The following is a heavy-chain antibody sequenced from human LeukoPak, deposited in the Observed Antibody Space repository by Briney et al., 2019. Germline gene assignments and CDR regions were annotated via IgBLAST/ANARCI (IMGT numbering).Heavy chain of an antibody. CDR2: IYYSGST. J-gene: IGHJ5*02. CDR1: GGSISSYY. V-gene: IGHV4-59*08. Sequence: PSETLSLTCTVSGGSISSYYWSWIRQPPGKGLEWIGYIYYSGSTNYNPSLKSRVTLSVDKSKNQFSLKLSSVTAADTAVYYCARHPRNYYDSSGSGLFDPWGQGTLVTVSS. CDR3: ARHPRNYYDSSGSGLFDP. D-gene: IGHD3-22*01.